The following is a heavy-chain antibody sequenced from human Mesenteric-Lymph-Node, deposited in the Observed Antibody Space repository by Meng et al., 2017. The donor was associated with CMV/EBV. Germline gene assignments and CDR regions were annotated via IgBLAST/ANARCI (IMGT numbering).Heavy chain of an antibody. CDR2: IYNSGST. V-gene: IGHV4-31*02. Sequence: GSGGPIISGGYYWSWIRQHPGEGLEWIGYIYNSGSTYYTPSLKSRVTISVDTPKNQFSRKLSSVTAADTAVYYCARDSSGYMNFDYWCQGTLVTVSS. CDR3: ARDSSGYMNFDY. D-gene: IGHD3-22*01. CDR1: GGPIISGGYY. J-gene: IGHJ4*02.